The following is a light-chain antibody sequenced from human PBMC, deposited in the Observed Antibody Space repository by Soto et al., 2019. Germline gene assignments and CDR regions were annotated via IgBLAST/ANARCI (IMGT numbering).Light chain of an antibody. J-gene: IGLJ1*01. V-gene: IGLV2-23*01. CDR2: EGH. CDR3: CLYVGATTYV. CDR1: SSDVGGYNY. Sequence: QSVLTQPASVSGSPGQSITISCTGTSSDVGGYNYVSWYQQHPGKAPKLMISEGHRRPSGVPDRFSGSSSVTTASLTISGLQADDEADYYCCLYVGATTYVFGTGTKVTVL.